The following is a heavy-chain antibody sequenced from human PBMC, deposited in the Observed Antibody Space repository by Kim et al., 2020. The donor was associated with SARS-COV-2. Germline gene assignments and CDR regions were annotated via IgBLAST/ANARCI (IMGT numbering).Heavy chain of an antibody. CDR2: INHSGST. J-gene: IGHJ6*03. CDR3: ARAGRSTSNVLYYYYMDV. CDR1: GGSFSGYY. Sequence: ETLSLTCAVYGGSFSGYYWSWIRQPPGKGLEWIGEINHSGSTNYNPSLKSRVTISVDTSKNQFSLKLSSVTAADTAVYYCARAGRSTSNVLYYYYMDVWGKGTTVTVSS. V-gene: IGHV4-34*01. D-gene: IGHD2-2*01.